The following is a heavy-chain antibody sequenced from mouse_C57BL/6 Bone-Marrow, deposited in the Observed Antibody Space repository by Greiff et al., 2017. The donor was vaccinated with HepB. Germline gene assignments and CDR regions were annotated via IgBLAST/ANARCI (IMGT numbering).Heavy chain of an antibody. CDR2: SYPGSGST. V-gene: IGHV1-55*01. Sequence: VQLQQPGAELVKPGASVKMSCKASGYTFTSYWITWVKQRPGQGLEWIGDSYPGSGSTNYNEKFKSKATLTVDTSSSTAYMQLSSLTSEDSAVYYCARSPTVVATGFDYWGQGTTLTVSS. D-gene: IGHD1-1*01. J-gene: IGHJ2*01. CDR1: GYTFTSYW. CDR3: ARSPTVVATGFDY.